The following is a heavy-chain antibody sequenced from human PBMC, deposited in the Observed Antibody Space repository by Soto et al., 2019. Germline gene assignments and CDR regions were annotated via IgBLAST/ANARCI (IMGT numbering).Heavy chain of an antibody. CDR1: GGTFSSYA. J-gene: IGHJ6*02. CDR2: IIPIFGTA. V-gene: IGHV1-69*12. D-gene: IGHD2-15*01. Sequence: QVQLVQSGAEVKKPGSSVKVSCKASGGTFSSYAISWVRQAPGQGLEGMGGIIPIFGTANYAQKFQGRVTITADESTSTAYMELSSLRSEDTAVYYCVRDGDCSGGSCFSGMDVWGQGTTVTVSS. CDR3: VRDGDCSGGSCFSGMDV.